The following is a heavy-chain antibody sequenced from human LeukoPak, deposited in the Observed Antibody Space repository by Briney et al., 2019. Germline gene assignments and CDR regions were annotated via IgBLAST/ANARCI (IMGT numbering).Heavy chain of an antibody. D-gene: IGHD1-26*01. CDR2: ISSSGSTI. CDR3: ARAVGVGATTFDY. Sequence: GGSLRLSCAASGFTFSDYYMSWIRQAPGKGLEWVSYISSSGSTIYYADSVKGRLTISRDNAKNSLYLQMNSLRAEDTAVYYCARAVGVGATTFDYWGQGTLVTVSS. CDR1: GFTFSDYY. J-gene: IGHJ4*02. V-gene: IGHV3-11*01.